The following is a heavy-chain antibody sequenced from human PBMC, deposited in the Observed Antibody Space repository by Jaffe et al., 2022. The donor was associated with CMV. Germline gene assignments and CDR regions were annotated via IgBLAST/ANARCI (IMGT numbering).Heavy chain of an antibody. CDR3: AKRVRYNYYYYYGMDV. V-gene: IGHV3-30*18. Sequence: QVQLVESGGGVVQPGRSLRLSCAASGFTFSSYGMHWVRQAPGKGLEWVAVISYDGSNKYYADSVKGRFTISRDNSKNTLYLQMNSLRAEDTAVYYCAKRVRYNYYYYYGMDVWGQGTTVTVSS. J-gene: IGHJ6*02. CDR2: ISYDGSNK. CDR1: GFTFSSYG. D-gene: IGHD3-16*01.